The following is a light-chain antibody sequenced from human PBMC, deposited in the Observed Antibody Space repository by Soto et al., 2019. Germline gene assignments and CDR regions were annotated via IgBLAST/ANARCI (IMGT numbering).Light chain of an antibody. CDR3: QQYGSSVLT. J-gene: IGKJ4*01. CDR2: GAS. Sequence: EIVLTQSPGTLSLSPGEGATLSCRASQSVSSSYLAWYQQKPGQAPRLLIYGASSRATGIPDRFSGSGSGTDFTLTISRLEPEDFAVYYCQQYGSSVLTFGGGTKVEIK. CDR1: QSVSSSY. V-gene: IGKV3-20*01.